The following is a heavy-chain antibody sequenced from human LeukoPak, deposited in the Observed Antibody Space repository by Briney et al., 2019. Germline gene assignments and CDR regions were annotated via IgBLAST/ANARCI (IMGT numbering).Heavy chain of an antibody. CDR3: ARFGGGVGEVSAAIGLYYYFYYMDV. CDR1: GGTFSSYA. CDR2: IIPIFGTA. Sequence: SVKVSCKASGGTFSSYAIRWVRQAPGQGLESMGGIIPIFGTANYAQKFLGRVTITADESTSTAYMELSSLRSEDTAVYYCARFGGGVGEVSAAIGLYYYFYYMDVWGKGTTVTVSS. D-gene: IGHD2-2*01. J-gene: IGHJ6*03. V-gene: IGHV1-69*13.